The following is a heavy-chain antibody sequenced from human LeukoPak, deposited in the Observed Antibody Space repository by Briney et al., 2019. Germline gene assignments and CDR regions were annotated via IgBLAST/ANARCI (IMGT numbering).Heavy chain of an antibody. V-gene: IGHV4-4*02. J-gene: IGHJ4*02. Sequence: SGTLSLTCAVSGGFISSHNWWSWVRQPPGKGLEWIGEIYHSGSTNFNPSLKSRVNISVDMSKNQFSLKLTSVTAADTAVYYCAKKQWDYGDYVNWGQGTLVTVSS. CDR3: AKKQWDYGDYVN. CDR1: GGFISSHNW. D-gene: IGHD4-17*01. CDR2: IYHSGST.